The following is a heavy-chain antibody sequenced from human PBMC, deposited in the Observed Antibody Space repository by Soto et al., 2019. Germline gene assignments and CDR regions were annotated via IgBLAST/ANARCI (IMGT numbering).Heavy chain of an antibody. CDR3: ARAPYCGCDCYSGKGWFDP. V-gene: IGHV4-34*01. Sequence: QVQLQQWGAGLLKPSETLSLTCAVYGGSFSGYYWSWIRQPPGKGLEWIGEINHSGSTNYNPSLKSPVTLSVDTSKNQFSLRLSSVTAADTAVYYCARAPYCGCDCYSGKGWFDPWGQGTLVTVSS. D-gene: IGHD2-21*02. CDR1: GGSFSGYY. J-gene: IGHJ5*02. CDR2: INHSGST.